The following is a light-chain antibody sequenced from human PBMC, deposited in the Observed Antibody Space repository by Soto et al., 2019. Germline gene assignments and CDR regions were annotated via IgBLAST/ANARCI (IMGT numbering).Light chain of an antibody. J-gene: IGLJ3*02. Sequence: QSALTQPASVSGSPGQSITISCFGTTNDVGGYNYVSWYQQHPGKAPKLLIYGVTDRPSGVSSRFSGSKSGNAASLTISGLQAEDEGDYYCSSYTSSYTWVFGGGTKVTVL. V-gene: IGLV2-14*03. CDR1: TNDVGGYNY. CDR3: SSYTSSYTWV. CDR2: GVT.